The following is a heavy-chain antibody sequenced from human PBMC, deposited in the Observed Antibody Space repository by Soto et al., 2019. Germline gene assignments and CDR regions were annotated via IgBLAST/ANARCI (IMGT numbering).Heavy chain of an antibody. D-gene: IGHD3-3*01. Sequence: SETLSLTCAVSGGSITSSTYYWSWIRQPPGKGLEWIGSIYYTGSSYYNPSLTSRLSMSVDTSMNQLSLRLRSVTAADTAVYYCARLRTRYDFRGAYWFDIWGQGTRVTVSS. J-gene: IGHJ4*02. CDR3: ARLRTRYDFRGAYWFDI. V-gene: IGHV4-39*01. CDR2: IYYTGSS. CDR1: GGSITSSTYY.